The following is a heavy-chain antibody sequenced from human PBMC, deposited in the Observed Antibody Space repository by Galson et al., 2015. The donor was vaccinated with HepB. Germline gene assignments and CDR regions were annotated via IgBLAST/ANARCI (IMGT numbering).Heavy chain of an antibody. CDR2: IIPIFGTA. Sequence: SVKVSCKASGGTFSSYAISWVRQAPGQGLEWMGGIIPIFGTANYAQKFQGRVTITADESTSTAYMELSSLRSEDTAVYYCARDLRGYCSSTSCSPLSGFYWFDPWGQGTLVTVSS. CDR3: ARDLRGYCSSTSCSPLSGFYWFDP. V-gene: IGHV1-69*13. CDR1: GGTFSSYA. J-gene: IGHJ5*02. D-gene: IGHD2-2*01.